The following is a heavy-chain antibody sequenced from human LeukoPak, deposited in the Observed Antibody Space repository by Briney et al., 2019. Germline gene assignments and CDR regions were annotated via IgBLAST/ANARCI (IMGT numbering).Heavy chain of an antibody. D-gene: IGHD2-8*01. Sequence: GGSLRLSCAASGFTFSSYWMSWVRQAPGKGLEWAANIKQDGSEKYYVDSVKGRFTISRDNAKNSLYLQMNSLRAEDTAVYYCARDLMGYYFDYWGQGTLVTVSS. J-gene: IGHJ4*02. CDR1: GFTFSSYW. CDR2: IKQDGSEK. CDR3: ARDLMGYYFDY. V-gene: IGHV3-7*01.